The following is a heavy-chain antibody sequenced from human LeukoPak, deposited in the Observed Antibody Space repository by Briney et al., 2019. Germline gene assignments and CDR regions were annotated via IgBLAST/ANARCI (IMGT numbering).Heavy chain of an antibody. CDR2: INHSGST. V-gene: IGHV4-34*01. CDR3: ARGSARSSWFY. CDR1: GGSFSGYY. J-gene: IGHJ4*02. D-gene: IGHD6-13*01. Sequence: SETLSLTCAAYGGSFSGYYWSWIRQPPGKGLEWIGEINHSGSTNYNPSLKSRVTISVDTSKNQFSLKLSSVTAADTAVYYCARGSARSSWFYWGQGTLVTVSS.